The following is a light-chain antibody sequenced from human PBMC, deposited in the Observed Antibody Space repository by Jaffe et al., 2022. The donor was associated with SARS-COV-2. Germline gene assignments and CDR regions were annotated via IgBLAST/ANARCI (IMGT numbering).Light chain of an antibody. CDR1: QSVSSSY. Sequence: EIVLTQSPGTLSLSPGERATLSCRASQSVSSSYLAWYQQKSGQAPRLLIYAASSRATGIPDRFSGSGSGTDFTLTISRLEPEDFAVYYCQQFDSSPVWTFGQGTKVEVK. CDR3: QQFDSSPVWT. J-gene: IGKJ1*01. V-gene: IGKV3-20*01. CDR2: AAS.